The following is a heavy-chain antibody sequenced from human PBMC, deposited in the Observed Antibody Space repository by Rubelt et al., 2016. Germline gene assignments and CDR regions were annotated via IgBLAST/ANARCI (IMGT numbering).Heavy chain of an antibody. CDR1: GFTFSSYA. D-gene: IGHD3-22*01. CDR3: ARDLAGRGTYYYDSSGYQSHGMDV. Sequence: AASGFTFSSYAMHWVRQAPGKGLEWVAVISYDGSNKYYADSVKGRFTISRDNSKNTLYLQMNSLRAEETAVYYCARDLAGRGTYYYDSSGYQSHGMDVWGQGTTVTVSS. CDR2: ISYDGSNK. J-gene: IGHJ6*02. V-gene: IGHV3-30*04.